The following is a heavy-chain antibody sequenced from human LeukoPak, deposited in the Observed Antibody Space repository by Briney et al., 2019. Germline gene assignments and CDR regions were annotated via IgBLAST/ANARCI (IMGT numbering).Heavy chain of an antibody. D-gene: IGHD3-3*01. CDR1: GGTFSSYA. V-gene: IGHV1-69*13. Sequence: SVKVSCKASGGTFSSYAISWVRQAPGQGLEWMGGIIPIFGTANYAQKFQGRVTITADESTSTAYMELRSLRSDDTAVYYCARGSTIFGVVPNWFDPWGQGTLVTVSS. CDR2: IIPIFGTA. CDR3: ARGSTIFGVVPNWFDP. J-gene: IGHJ5*02.